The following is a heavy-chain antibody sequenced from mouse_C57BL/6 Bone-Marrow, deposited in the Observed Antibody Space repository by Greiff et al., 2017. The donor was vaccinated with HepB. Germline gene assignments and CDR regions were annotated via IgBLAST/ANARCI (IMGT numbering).Heavy chain of an antibody. CDR2: IDPENGDT. CDR1: GFNIKDDY. V-gene: IGHV14-4*01. CDR3: TKDSNYSYYYAMDY. J-gene: IGHJ4*01. Sequence: EVQLQQSGAELVRPGASVKLSCTASGFNIKDDYMHWVKQRPEQGLEWIGWIDPENGDTEYASKFQGKATITADTSSHTAYLQLSSLTSEDTAVYYCTKDSNYSYYYAMDYWGQGTSVTVSS. D-gene: IGHD2-5*01.